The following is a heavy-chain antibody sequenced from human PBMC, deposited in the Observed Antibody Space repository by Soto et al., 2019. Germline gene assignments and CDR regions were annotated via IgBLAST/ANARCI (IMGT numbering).Heavy chain of an antibody. CDR3: ARVLIAAAGTYYYYYGMDV. D-gene: IGHD6-13*01. Sequence: GSVKVSFKASGYPVTGYYMHWVRHAPGQGLEWMGWINPNSGGTNYAQKFQGRVTMTRDTSISTAYMELSRLRSDDTAVYYCARVLIAAAGTYYYYYGMDVWGQGTTVTVSS. CDR1: GYPVTGYY. CDR2: INPNSGGT. V-gene: IGHV1-2*02. J-gene: IGHJ6*02.